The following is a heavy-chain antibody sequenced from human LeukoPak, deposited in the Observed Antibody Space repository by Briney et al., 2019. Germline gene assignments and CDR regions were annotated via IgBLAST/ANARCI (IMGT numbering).Heavy chain of an antibody. CDR3: ARGEYYYDSSGYYYLFDY. Sequence: GGSLRLSCAASGFTFSSYWMRWVRQAPGKGLVWVSRINSDGSSTSYADSVKGRFTISRDNAKNSLYLQMNSLRAEDTAVYYCARGEYYYDSSGYYYLFDYWGQGTLVTVSS. CDR1: GFTFSSYW. D-gene: IGHD3-22*01. V-gene: IGHV3-74*01. J-gene: IGHJ4*02. CDR2: INSDGSST.